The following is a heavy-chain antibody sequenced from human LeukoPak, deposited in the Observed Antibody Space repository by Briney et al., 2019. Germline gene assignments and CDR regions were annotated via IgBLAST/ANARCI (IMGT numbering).Heavy chain of an antibody. D-gene: IGHD1-1*01. CDR1: GFTFSSYG. Sequence: GGSLRLSCAASGFTFSSYGLHWVRQAPGKGLEWVAFIRYDGSNKYYADSVKGRFTISRDDSKNTLYLQMSSLRAEDTAVYYCAKDSGTTGTTGAFDIWGQGTMVTVSS. J-gene: IGHJ3*02. CDR2: IRYDGSNK. CDR3: AKDSGTTGTTGAFDI. V-gene: IGHV3-30*02.